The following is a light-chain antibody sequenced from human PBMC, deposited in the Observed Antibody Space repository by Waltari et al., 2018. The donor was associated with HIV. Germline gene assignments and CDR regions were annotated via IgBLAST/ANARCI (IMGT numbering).Light chain of an antibody. CDR2: RDN. CDR1: SPNVGRNA. CDR3: STWDDSLKDVL. V-gene: IGLV1-47*01. J-gene: IGLJ2*01. Sequence: QSALTQPPSASGTPGQRVTISCSGSSPNVGRNAVYWYQKFPGSAPQLVIYRDNQRPPGVSDRFSGSKSGAAASLAISGLRSEDEADFYCSTWDDSLKDVLFGGGTKLTVL.